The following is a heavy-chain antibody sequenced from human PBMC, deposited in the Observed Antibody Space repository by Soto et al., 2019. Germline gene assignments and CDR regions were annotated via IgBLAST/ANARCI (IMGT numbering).Heavy chain of an antibody. D-gene: IGHD3-22*01. Sequence: GGSLRLSCAGSGFTFSDYYMSWIRQAPGKGLEWVSYISSSGNIIYYADSVKGRFTISRDNVKSSLYLQMNSLRAEDTAVYYCASDLGYYASDGYFDYWGQGTLVTVSS. V-gene: IGHV3-11*01. CDR2: ISSSGNII. CDR3: ASDLGYYASDGYFDY. J-gene: IGHJ4*02. CDR1: GFTFSDYY.